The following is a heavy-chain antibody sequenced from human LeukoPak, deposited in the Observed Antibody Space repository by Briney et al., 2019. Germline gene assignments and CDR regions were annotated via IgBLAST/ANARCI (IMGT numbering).Heavy chain of an antibody. CDR2: INRDGSST. J-gene: IGHJ4*02. Sequence: GGSLRLSCAASGFTFSSYWMHWVRQAPGKGLLWVSRINRDGSSTSYADSVKGRSTISRDNAKNTLYLQMNSLRAEDTAVYYCARGYCSSTSCHLSSWGQGTLVTVSS. V-gene: IGHV3-74*01. D-gene: IGHD2-2*01. CDR1: GFTFSSYW. CDR3: ARGYCSSTSCHLSS.